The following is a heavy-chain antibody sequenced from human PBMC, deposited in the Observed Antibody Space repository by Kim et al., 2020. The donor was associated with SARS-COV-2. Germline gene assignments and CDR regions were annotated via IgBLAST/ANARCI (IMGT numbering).Heavy chain of an antibody. D-gene: IGHD6-19*01. Sequence: SVKGRFTISRDNAKNSLYLQMNSLRAEDTAVYYCASNLAIAVAGDDAFDIWGQGTMVTVSS. J-gene: IGHJ3*02. V-gene: IGHV3-11*06. CDR3: ASNLAIAVAGDDAFDI.